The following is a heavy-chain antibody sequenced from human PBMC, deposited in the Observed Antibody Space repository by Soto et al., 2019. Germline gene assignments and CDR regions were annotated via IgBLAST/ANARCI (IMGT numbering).Heavy chain of an antibody. J-gene: IGHJ3*02. D-gene: IGHD1-7*01. Sequence: QVQLQESGPGLVKPSGTLSLTCAVSGGSISSSNWWSWVRQPPGKGLEWIGEIYHSGSTNYNPSLKSRVTIAVDKSKNQFSLKLSSVTAADTAVYYCARVTSGGGRINWNYLPSALAFDIWGQGTMVTVSS. CDR1: GGSISSSNW. CDR2: IYHSGST. CDR3: ARVTSGGGRINWNYLPSALAFDI. V-gene: IGHV4-4*02.